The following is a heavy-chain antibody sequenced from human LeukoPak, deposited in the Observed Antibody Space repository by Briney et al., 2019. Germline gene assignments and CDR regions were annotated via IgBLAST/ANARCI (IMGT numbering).Heavy chain of an antibody. CDR3: ARVFGRQLPDY. CDR2: INPKSGGT. V-gene: IGHV1-2*02. Sequence: ASVKVSCKASGYSFTGHYMHWVRQAPGQGLEWMGWINPKSGGTNYAQKFQGRVTMTRDTSISTAYMELSSLRSDDTAFYYCARVFGRQLPDYWGQGTLVTVSS. J-gene: IGHJ4*02. CDR1: GYSFTGHY. D-gene: IGHD3-16*01.